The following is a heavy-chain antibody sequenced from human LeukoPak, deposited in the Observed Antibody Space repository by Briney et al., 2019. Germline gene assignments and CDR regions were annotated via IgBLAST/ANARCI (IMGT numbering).Heavy chain of an antibody. CDR2: IYYSGST. CDR3: ARASYGGNPAYYFDY. CDR1: GGSISSSSYY. Sequence: SETLSLTCTVSGGSISSSSYYWGWIRQPPGKGLEWIGSIYYSGSTYYNPSLKSRVTISVDTSKNQFSLKLSSVTAADTAVYYCARASYGGNPAYYFDYWGQGTLVTVSS. V-gene: IGHV4-39*01. J-gene: IGHJ4*02. D-gene: IGHD4-23*01.